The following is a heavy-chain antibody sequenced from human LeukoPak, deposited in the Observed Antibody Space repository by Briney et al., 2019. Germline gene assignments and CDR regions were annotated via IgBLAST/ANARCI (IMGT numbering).Heavy chain of an antibody. CDR2: MNPNSGNT. CDR1: GYTFTSYD. Sequence: ASLTLSCKASGYTFTSYDINWVRQAPGQGLEWMGWMNPNSGNTVYAQKFQGRVTITRHNSISTAYMELSSLRSEDPAGYYCARGLYTMIRGVIIHWGQGTLVSVSS. D-gene: IGHD3-10*01. V-gene: IGHV1-8*01. J-gene: IGHJ4*02. CDR3: ARGLYTMIRGVIIH.